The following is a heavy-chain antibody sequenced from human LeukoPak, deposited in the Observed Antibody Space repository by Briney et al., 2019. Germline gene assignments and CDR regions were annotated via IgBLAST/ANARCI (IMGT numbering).Heavy chain of an antibody. V-gene: IGHV3-30*03. CDR3: ARDQGVVVHGKYHYYGMDV. Sequence: PGRSLRLSCAASGFTFSSYGIHWVRQAPGKGLEWVAAIAYDGSNKYYADSVKGRFTISRDNSKKTLYLQMNSLRAEDTAVYYCARDQGVVVHGKYHYYGMDVWGQGTTVTVSS. CDR2: IAYDGSNK. CDR1: GFTFSSYG. J-gene: IGHJ6*02. D-gene: IGHD3-22*01.